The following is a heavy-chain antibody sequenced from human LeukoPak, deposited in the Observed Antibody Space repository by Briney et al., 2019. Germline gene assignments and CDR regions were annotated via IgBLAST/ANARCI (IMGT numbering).Heavy chain of an antibody. CDR1: GCTFSTYA. CDR3: AKTLSSGWSGNYYFDY. D-gene: IGHD6-19*01. CDR2: ISGNGDNT. V-gene: IGHV3-23*01. J-gene: IGHJ4*02. Sequence: GGSLRLSCAASGCTFSTYAISWVRLAPGKGLEWVSGISGNGDNTYYADSVKGRFTIYRDNSKSRLSLQMNSLRAEDTAVYYCAKTLSSGWSGNYYFDYWGQGTLVSVSS.